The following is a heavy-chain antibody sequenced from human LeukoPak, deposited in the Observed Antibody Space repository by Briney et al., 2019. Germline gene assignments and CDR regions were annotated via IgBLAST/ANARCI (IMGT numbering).Heavy chain of an antibody. D-gene: IGHD3-10*01. Sequence: GGSLRLSCAGSGFRFSTYWMSWVRQAPGRGLEWVASIKEDGSEQDYVDSVKGRFTISRDNAKSSVYLQMNSLRAEDTAVYYCARALMSVWFGELFSDAFDIWGQGTMVTVSS. CDR1: GFRFSTYW. CDR3: ARALMSVWFGELFSDAFDI. J-gene: IGHJ3*02. V-gene: IGHV3-7*01. CDR2: IKEDGSEQ.